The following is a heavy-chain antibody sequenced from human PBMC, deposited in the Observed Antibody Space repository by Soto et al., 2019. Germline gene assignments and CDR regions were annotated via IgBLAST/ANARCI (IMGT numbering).Heavy chain of an antibody. CDR2: IYYSGST. D-gene: IGHD3-10*01. J-gene: IGHJ4*02. CDR3: ARGSHSRAFGSEAYYLDY. CDR1: GGSISSGGYY. Sequence: SETLSLTCTVSGGSISSGGYYWSWIRQHPGKGLEWIGYIYYSGSTYYNPSLKSRVTISVDTSKNQFSLKLSSVTAADTAVYYCARGSHSRAFGSEAYYLDYWGQGTLVTGSS. V-gene: IGHV4-31*03.